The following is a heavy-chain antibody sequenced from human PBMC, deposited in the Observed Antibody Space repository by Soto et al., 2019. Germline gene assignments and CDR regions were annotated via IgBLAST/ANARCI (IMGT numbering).Heavy chain of an antibody. CDR3: ARGRGYSGDDHYYYFDMDV. Sequence: ASVKVSCKASGYTFNFYGITWVRQAPGQGLEWMGWISGFNGNTNYAADLQGRVTMTTDTSTSTAYMELRGLRSDDTAVYYCARGRGYSGDDHYYYFDMDVWGQGTTVTVSS. V-gene: IGHV1-18*01. J-gene: IGHJ6*02. CDR2: ISGFNGNT. CDR1: GYTFNFYG. D-gene: IGHD5-12*01.